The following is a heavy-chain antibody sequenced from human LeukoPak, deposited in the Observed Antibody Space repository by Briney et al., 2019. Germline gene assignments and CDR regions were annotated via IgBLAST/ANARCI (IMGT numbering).Heavy chain of an antibody. V-gene: IGHV1-2*02. D-gene: IGHD4/OR15-4a*01. J-gene: IGHJ4*02. CDR1: EYTFTDYY. CDR3: ARDDYGGNSFDH. CDR2: INPDGGFT. Sequence: GASVKVSCKASEYTFTDYYIHWMRQAPGQGLEWIGWINPDGGFTSYAQKFQGRVTMNRDMSIGTAYMELSTLTSDDTAVYYCARDDYGGNSFDHWGQGTLVLVSS.